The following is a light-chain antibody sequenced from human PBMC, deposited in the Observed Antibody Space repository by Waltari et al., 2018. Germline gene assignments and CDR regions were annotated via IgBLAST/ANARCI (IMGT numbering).Light chain of an antibody. J-gene: IGKJ2*01. V-gene: IGKV3-11*01. CDR3: QQRSAWPPSFT. CDR1: HILSSN. Sequence: EIVLTQSPAILSFSPGERATLSCRSSHILSSNLLAWYQHRPGQAPRLLIYDVSKWATGVPARFSGGGSGTDFTLTISSLEPEDFAVYYCQQRSAWPPSFTFGQGTKLEIK. CDR2: DVS.